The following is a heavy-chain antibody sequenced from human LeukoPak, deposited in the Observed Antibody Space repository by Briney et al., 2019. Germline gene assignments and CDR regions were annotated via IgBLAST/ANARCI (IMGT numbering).Heavy chain of an antibody. CDR2: ISSSSSTI. J-gene: IGHJ6*03. Sequence: PGGSLRLSCAASGFTFSSYSMSWVRQAPGKGLERVSYISSSSSTIYYADSVKGRFTISRDNAKNSLYLQMNSLRAEDTAVYYCARDRIEQQRTLGRSTSYYNYYYMDVWGKGTTVTVSS. D-gene: IGHD6-13*01. V-gene: IGHV3-48*01. CDR1: GFTFSSYS. CDR3: ARDRIEQQRTLGRSTSYYNYYYMDV.